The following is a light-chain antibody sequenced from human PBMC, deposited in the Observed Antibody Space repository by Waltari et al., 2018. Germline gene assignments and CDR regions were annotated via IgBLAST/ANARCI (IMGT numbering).Light chain of an antibody. CDR3: QQYGSSFT. Sequence: EIVLPQSPGTLSLSPGERATLSCRASQSVTSRYLAWYQQKPGQSPRLLISGASSRAAGIPDRFSGSGSGTDFTLTISRLEPEDFAVYYCQQYGSSFTFGPGTKVDIK. CDR2: GAS. J-gene: IGKJ3*01. CDR1: QSVTSRY. V-gene: IGKV3-20*01.